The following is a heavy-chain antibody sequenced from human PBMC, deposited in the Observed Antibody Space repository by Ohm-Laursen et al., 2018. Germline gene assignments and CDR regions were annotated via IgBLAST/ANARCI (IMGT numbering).Heavy chain of an antibody. CDR3: AREYSSSSGRAFDI. CDR2: IDSSSSTT. D-gene: IGHD6-6*01. CDR1: GFTFSSYA. V-gene: IGHV3-48*01. J-gene: IGHJ3*02. Sequence: SLRLSCAASGFTFSSYAMHWVRQAPGKGLEWISHIDSSSSTTHYADSVKGRFTISRDNAKNSLYLQMKSLRAEDTAVYYCAREYSSSSGRAFDIWGQGTMVTVSS.